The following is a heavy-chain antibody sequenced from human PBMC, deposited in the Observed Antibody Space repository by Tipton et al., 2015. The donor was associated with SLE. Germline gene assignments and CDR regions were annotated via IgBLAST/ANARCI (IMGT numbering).Heavy chain of an antibody. CDR1: GGSISTYY. V-gene: IGHV4-59*12. J-gene: IGHJ4*02. D-gene: IGHD5-12*01. Sequence: TLSLTCTVSGGSISTYYWSWIRQSPGKGLEWIGYIHKSGSTHYHPSLRGRVTISVDASKNQFSLELISVTAADTAVYYCARGDSAYDLPDYWGQGTLVTVSS. CDR3: ARGDSAYDLPDY. CDR2: IHKSGST.